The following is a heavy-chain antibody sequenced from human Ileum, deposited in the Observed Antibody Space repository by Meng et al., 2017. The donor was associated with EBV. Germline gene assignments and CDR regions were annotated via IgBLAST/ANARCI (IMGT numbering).Heavy chain of an antibody. D-gene: IGHD6-13*01. CDR1: GGSFSGYY. V-gene: IGHV4-34*01. CDR3: ARGFYTYGSSCFDY. J-gene: IGHJ4*02. CDR2: INHSGST. Sequence: VQPPEWGAGLLNPSETLSLTCAVYGGSFSGYYWTWSRQPPGKGLEWIGEINHSGSTNYNPSLKSRVTISVDKNQFSLKLSSVTAADTAVYYCARGFYTYGSSCFDYWGQGTLVTVSS.